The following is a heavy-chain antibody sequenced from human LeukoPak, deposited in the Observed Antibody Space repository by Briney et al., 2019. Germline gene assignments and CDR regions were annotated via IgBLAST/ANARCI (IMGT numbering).Heavy chain of an antibody. Sequence: SETLSLTCAVYGGSFSGYYWSWIRQPPGKGLEWIGEINHSGSTNYNPSLKSRVTISVDTSKNQFSLKLSSVTAADAAVYYCASEGRDILTGYYPAQYYWGQGTLVTVSS. J-gene: IGHJ4*02. CDR1: GGSFSGYY. D-gene: IGHD3-9*01. CDR3: ASEGRDILTGYYPAQYY. V-gene: IGHV4-34*01. CDR2: INHSGST.